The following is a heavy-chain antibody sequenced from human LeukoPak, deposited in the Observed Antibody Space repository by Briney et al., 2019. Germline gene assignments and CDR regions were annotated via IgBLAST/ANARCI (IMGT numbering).Heavy chain of an antibody. D-gene: IGHD3-10*02. CDR1: GFTFSSYE. J-gene: IGHJ6*04. V-gene: IGHV3-48*03. CDR3: AELGITMIGGV. Sequence: PGGSLRLSCAASGFTFSSYEMNWGPQAPGKGLEGVSSISTSSSYIYSADSLKGRFTIHRANPRNSLYLQMTSWRARDPAVYYCAELGITMIGGVWGKGTTVTISS. CDR2: ISTSSSYI.